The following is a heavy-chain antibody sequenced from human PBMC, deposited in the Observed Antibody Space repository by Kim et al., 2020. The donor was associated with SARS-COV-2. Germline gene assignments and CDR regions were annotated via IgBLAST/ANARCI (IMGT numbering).Heavy chain of an antibody. J-gene: IGHJ4*02. Sequence: ASVKVSCKASGYTFTDYYIHWVRQAPGQGLEWMGRINPNSDDTNYAQKFQGRVTMTRDTSISTAYMDLRRLTSDDTAIYYCARVYISGPYPIDYWGQGTLVTVSS. CDR2: INPNSDDT. D-gene: IGHD3-22*01. CDR1: GYTFTDYY. V-gene: IGHV1-2*06. CDR3: ARVYISGPYPIDY.